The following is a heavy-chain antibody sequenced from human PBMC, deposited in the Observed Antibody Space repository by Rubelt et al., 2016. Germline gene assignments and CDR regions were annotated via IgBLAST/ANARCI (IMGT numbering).Heavy chain of an antibody. Sequence: QVQLVQSGAEVKKPGASVKVSCKASGYSFTTYGISWVRQAPGQGLEWMGWVSGQDGYTNYLQNFQGRVTMTTANMELRSLRSDDTAGYFCARDRTIFGVASYDYVMDVWGQGTTVIVSS. J-gene: IGHJ6*02. CDR1: GYSFTTYG. V-gene: IGHV1-18*01. D-gene: IGHD3-3*01. CDR2: VSGQDGYT. CDR3: ARDRTIFGVASYDYVMDV.